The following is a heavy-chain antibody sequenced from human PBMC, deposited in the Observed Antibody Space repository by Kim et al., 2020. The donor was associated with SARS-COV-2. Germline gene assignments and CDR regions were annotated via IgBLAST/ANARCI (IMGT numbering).Heavy chain of an antibody. CDR2: IWYDGSNK. CDR3: ARDSDASTTVVSYNWFDP. Sequence: GGSLRLSCAASGFTFSSYGMHWVRQAPGKGLEWVAVIWYDGSNKYYADSVKGRFTISRDNSKNTLYLQMNSLRAEDTAVYYCARDSDASTTVVSYNWFDPWGQGTLVTVSS. CDR1: GFTFSSYG. V-gene: IGHV3-33*01. J-gene: IGHJ5*02. D-gene: IGHD4-17*01.